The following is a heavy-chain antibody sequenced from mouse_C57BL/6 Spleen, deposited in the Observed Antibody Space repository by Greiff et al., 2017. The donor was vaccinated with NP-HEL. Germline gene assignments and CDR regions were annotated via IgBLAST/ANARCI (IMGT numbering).Heavy chain of an antibody. J-gene: IGHJ1*03. D-gene: IGHD1-1*01. CDR3: ARYPITTVVATNSYWYFDV. CDR2: INPSSGYT. Sequence: QVQLQQSGAELAKPGASVKLSCKASGYTFTSYWMHWVKQRPGQGLEWIGYINPSSGYTKYNQKFKDKATLTADKSSSTAYMQLSSLTYEDSAVYYCARYPITTVVATNSYWYFDVWGTGTTVTVSS. V-gene: IGHV1-7*01. CDR1: GYTFTSYW.